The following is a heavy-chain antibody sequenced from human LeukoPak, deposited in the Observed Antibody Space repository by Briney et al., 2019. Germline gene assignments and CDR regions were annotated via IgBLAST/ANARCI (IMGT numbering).Heavy chain of an antibody. V-gene: IGHV3-23*01. D-gene: IGHD6-19*01. Sequence: GGSLRLSCAASGFTFSSYAMSWVRQAPGKGLEWVSGISGSGGSTYYADSVKGRFTISRDNSKNTLFLQMNSLRAEDTAVYYCAKETYSSGWYPYFDYWGQGTLVTVSS. CDR3: AKETYSSGWYPYFDY. CDR1: GFTFSSYA. J-gene: IGHJ4*02. CDR2: ISGSGGST.